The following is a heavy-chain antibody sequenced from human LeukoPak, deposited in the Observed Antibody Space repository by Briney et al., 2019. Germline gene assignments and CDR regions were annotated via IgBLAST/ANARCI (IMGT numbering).Heavy chain of an antibody. CDR2: INPNSGGT. Sequence: ASVKVSCKASGYTFTGYYMHWVRQAPGQGLEWMGWINPNSGGTNYAQKFQGRVTMTRDTSISTAYMELSRLRSDDTAVYYCASAFSSSEPPSNDYWGQGTLVTVSS. J-gene: IGHJ4*02. CDR1: GYTFTGYY. V-gene: IGHV1-2*02. CDR3: ASAFSSSEPPSNDY. D-gene: IGHD6-6*01.